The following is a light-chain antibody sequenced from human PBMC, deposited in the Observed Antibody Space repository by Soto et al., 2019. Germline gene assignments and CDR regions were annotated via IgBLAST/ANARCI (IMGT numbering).Light chain of an antibody. J-gene: IGLJ1*01. CDR2: EVN. CDR1: SSDVGGYNS. CDR3: SSYTSTSSYV. Sequence: QSALTQPASVSGSPGQSITVSCTGTSSDVGGYNSVSWYQQHPGKPPKLIIYEVNNRPSGVSDRFSGSKSGNTASLTISGLQAEDEADYYCSSYTSTSSYVFATGTKATVL. V-gene: IGLV2-14*03.